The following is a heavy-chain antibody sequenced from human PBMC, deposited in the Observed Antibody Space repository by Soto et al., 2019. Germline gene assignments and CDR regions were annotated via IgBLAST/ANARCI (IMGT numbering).Heavy chain of an antibody. CDR1: GFSFSAYA. CDR3: AKDFIANNGVWEAFDM. J-gene: IGHJ3*02. Sequence: EVQLLESGGGLVQPGGSLRLPCAASGFSFSAYAMNWVRQAPGKGLQWVSGLVGSGGDKNYADSVRGRFTVSRDNSKNTLYLQMNNLRDEDTAVSYCAKDFIANNGVWEAFDMWGRGTKVTVSS. D-gene: IGHD2-8*01. V-gene: IGHV3-23*01. CDR2: LVGSGGDK.